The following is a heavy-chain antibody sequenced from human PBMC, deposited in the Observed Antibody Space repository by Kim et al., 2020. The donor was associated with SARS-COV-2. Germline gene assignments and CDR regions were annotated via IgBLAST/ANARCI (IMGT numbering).Heavy chain of an antibody. J-gene: IGHJ6*02. CDR1: GFTFSSYG. Sequence: GGSLRLSCAASGFTFSSYGMHWVRQAPGKGLEWVAVISYDGSNKYYADSVKGRFTISRDNSKNTLYLQMNSLRAEDTAVYYCAKEAGSGSDEAWTYYYYGMDVWGQGTTVTVSS. CDR2: ISYDGSNK. D-gene: IGHD3-10*01. CDR3: AKEAGSGSDEAWTYYYYGMDV. V-gene: IGHV3-30*18.